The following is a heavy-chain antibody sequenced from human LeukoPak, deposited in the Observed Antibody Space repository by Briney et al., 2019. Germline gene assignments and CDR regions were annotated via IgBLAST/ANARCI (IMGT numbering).Heavy chain of an antibody. CDR3: VKDAGRGFPPL. CDR1: GGSISSNY. Sequence: SETLSLTCTVSGGSISSNYWSWIRQPAGKGLEWIGRIYSSGSTNYSPSLKSRVTMSVDTSKNHFSLKVRSVTAADTAIYYCVKDAGRGFPPLWGQGILVTVSS. J-gene: IGHJ4*02. V-gene: IGHV4-4*07. CDR2: IYSSGST. D-gene: IGHD1-26*01.